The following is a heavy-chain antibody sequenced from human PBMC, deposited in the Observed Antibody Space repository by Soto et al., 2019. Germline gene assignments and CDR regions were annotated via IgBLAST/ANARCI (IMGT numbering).Heavy chain of an antibody. CDR3: TTRVTMVRGVIAT. Sequence: EVQLVESGGGLVKPGGSLRLSCAASGFTFSNAWMSWVRQAPGKGLEWVGRIKSKTDGGTTDYAAPVKGRFTISRDDSKNTLYLQMNSLKTEYTAVYYCTTRVTMVRGVIATWGQGTLVTVSS. CDR2: IKSKTDGGTT. D-gene: IGHD3-10*01. J-gene: IGHJ4*02. CDR1: GFTFSNAW. V-gene: IGHV3-15*01.